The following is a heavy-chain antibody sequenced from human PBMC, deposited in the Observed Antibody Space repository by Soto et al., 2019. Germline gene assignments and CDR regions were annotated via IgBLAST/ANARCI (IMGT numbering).Heavy chain of an antibody. CDR1: GGSISSGGHS. CDR3: ARGTFSSGTNLHYFDF. Sequence: QLQLQESGAGLVKPSQTLSLTCTVSGGSISSGGHSWSWIRQPPGQGLEWIGFIFHTGGTYYTPSLQSRLSVSLDLSRNQFSLKLYSVTAADTAMYYCARGTFSSGTNLHYFDFWGQGSLVTVSS. J-gene: IGHJ4*02. CDR2: IFHTGGT. V-gene: IGHV4-30-2*01. D-gene: IGHD5-18*01.